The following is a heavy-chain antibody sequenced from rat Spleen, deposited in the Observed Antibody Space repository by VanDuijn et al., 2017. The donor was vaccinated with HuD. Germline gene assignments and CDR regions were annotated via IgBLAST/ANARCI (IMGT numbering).Heavy chain of an antibody. CDR3: TRGHYGYTYVMDA. Sequence: EVQLQESGPGLVKPSQSLSLTCSVTGHSISSSYRWNWIRKFPGNRLEWMGYINSAGSTNYNPSLKSRISITRDTSKNQFFLQLNSVTTEDTATYYCTRGHYGYTYVMDAWGQGASVTVSS. CDR2: INSAGST. V-gene: IGHV3-3*01. CDR1: GHSISSSYR. D-gene: IGHD1-9*01. J-gene: IGHJ4*01.